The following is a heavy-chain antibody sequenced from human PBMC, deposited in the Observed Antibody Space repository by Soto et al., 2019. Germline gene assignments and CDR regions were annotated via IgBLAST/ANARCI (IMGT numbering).Heavy chain of an antibody. CDR3: AKAARDCGGDCYSSYFDS. Sequence: GGSLRLSCVASGLTFSNYWMTWVRQAPGKGLEWVANVNQDESRKNYVDSVKGRFIISRDNAKNSLYLQMNSLTVEDTAVYFCAKAARDCGGDCYSSYFDSWGQGALVTVSS. D-gene: IGHD2-21*02. J-gene: IGHJ4*02. CDR1: GLTFSNYW. CDR2: VNQDESRK. V-gene: IGHV3-7*03.